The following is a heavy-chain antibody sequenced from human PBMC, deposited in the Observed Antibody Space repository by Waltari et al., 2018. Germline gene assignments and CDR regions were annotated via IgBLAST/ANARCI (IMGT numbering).Heavy chain of an antibody. D-gene: IGHD2-15*01. J-gene: IGHJ4*02. Sequence: QLQLQESGPGLVKPSETLSLTCTVSGGSISSSSYYWGWIRQPPGKGLEWIGSIYHSGSTSSTPSLKSRFTISVATSKNPFPLKLSSVTAADTALYYCARHGEGGSPTFFDYWGQGTLVTVSS. CDR2: IYHSGST. CDR3: ARHGEGGSPTFFDY. V-gene: IGHV4-39*01. CDR1: GGSISSSSYY.